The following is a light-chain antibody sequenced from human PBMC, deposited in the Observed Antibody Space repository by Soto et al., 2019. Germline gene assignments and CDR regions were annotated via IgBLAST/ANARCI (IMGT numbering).Light chain of an antibody. J-gene: IGKJ4*01. V-gene: IGKV3-15*01. CDR1: QSVSSN. Sequence: EIVMTQSPATLSVSPGERATLSCRASQSVSSNLAWYQQKPGQAPRLLIYGASTRATGIPARFSGSGSVSEFTPSISSLQAEDCAVYDGQPDNNWPRLTVGVGTKVESK. CDR3: QPDNNWPRLT. CDR2: GAS.